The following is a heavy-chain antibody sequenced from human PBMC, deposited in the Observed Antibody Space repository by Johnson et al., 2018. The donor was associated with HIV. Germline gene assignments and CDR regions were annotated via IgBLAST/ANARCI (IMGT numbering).Heavy chain of an antibody. J-gene: IGHJ3*02. D-gene: IGHD6-6*01. CDR2: IRYDGSNK. CDR3: ARDRGAGSSGAFDI. CDR1: GFTFSSYG. V-gene: IGHV3-30*02. Sequence: QVQLVESGGGVVQPGGSLRLSCAASGFTFSSYGMHWVRQAPGKGLEWVAFIRYDGSNKYYADSVKGRFTISRDNSKNTLYLQMNSLRAEDTAVYYCARDRGAGSSGAFDIWGQGTMVTVSS.